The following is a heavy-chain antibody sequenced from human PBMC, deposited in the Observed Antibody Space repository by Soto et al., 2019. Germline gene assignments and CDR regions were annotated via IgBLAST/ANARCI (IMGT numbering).Heavy chain of an antibody. CDR1: GGSVSSGSYY. J-gene: IGHJ6*02. D-gene: IGHD2-2*01. Sequence: NPSETLSLTCTVSGGSVSSGSYYWSWIRQPPGKGLEWIGYIYYSGSTNYNPSLKSRVTISVDTSKNQFSLKLSSVTAADTAVYYCARDSRYCSSTSCHYYYYYGMDVWGQGTTVTVSS. CDR2: IYYSGST. CDR3: ARDSRYCSSTSCHYYYYYGMDV. V-gene: IGHV4-61*01.